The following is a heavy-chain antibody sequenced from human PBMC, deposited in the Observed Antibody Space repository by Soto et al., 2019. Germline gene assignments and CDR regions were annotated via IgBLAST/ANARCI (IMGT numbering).Heavy chain of an antibody. CDR2: IYYSGST. CDR3: ARFTAMVYYYYYGMDV. D-gene: IGHD5-18*01. V-gene: IGHV4-30-4*01. Sequence: KTSETLSLTCTVPGGSISSGDYYWSWIRQPPGKGLEWIGYIYYSGSTYYNPSLKSRVTISVDTSKNQFSLKLSSVTAADTAVYYCARFTAMVYYYYYGMDVWGQGTTVTVSS. J-gene: IGHJ6*02. CDR1: GGSISSGDYY.